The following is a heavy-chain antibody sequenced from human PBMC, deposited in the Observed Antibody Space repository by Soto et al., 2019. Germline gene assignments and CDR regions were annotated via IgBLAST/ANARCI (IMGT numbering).Heavy chain of an antibody. CDR3: AQGDWYEYYFDY. J-gene: IGHJ4*02. Sequence: HPGGSLRLSCAASGFTFSSYAMSWVRQAPGKGLEWVSAISGSGGSTYYADSVKGRFTISRDNSKNTLYLQMNSLRAEDTAVYYCAQGDWYEYYFDYWGQGTLVTVSS. V-gene: IGHV3-23*01. CDR2: ISGSGGST. D-gene: IGHD6-19*01. CDR1: GFTFSSYA.